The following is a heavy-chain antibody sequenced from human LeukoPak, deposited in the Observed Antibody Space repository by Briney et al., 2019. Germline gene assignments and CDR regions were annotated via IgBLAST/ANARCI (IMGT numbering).Heavy chain of an antibody. CDR3: ARGSYYDFWSGYLPSNDAFDI. CDR1: GGSISSYY. CDR2: IYYSGST. V-gene: IGHV4-59*01. D-gene: IGHD3-3*01. J-gene: IGHJ3*02. Sequence: SETLSLTCTVSGGSISSYYWSWIRQPPGKGLEWIGYIYYSGSTNYNPSLKSRVTISVDTSKNQFSLELSSVTAADTAVYYCARGSYYDFWSGYLPSNDAFDIWGQGTMVTVSS.